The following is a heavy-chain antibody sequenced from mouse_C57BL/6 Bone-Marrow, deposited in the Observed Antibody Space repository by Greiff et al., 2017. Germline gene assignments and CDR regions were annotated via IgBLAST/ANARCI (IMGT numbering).Heavy chain of an antibody. D-gene: IGHD2-3*01. CDR1: GFTFSDYG. J-gene: IGHJ3*01. CDR3: ARWLLRSWFAY. Sequence: DVKLVESGGGLVKPGGSLKLSCAASGFTFSDYGMHWVRQAPEKGLEWVAYISSGSSTIYYADTVKGRFTISRDNAKNTLFLQMTSLRSEDTAMYYCARWLLRSWFAYWGQGTLVTVSA. V-gene: IGHV5-17*01. CDR2: ISSGSSTI.